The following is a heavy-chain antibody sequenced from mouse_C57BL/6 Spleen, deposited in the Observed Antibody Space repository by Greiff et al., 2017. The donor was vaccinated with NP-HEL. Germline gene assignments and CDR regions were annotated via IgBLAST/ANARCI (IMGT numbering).Heavy chain of an antibody. D-gene: IGHD2-3*01. J-gene: IGHJ3*01. CDR2: INPNNGGT. CDR1: GYTFTDYY. V-gene: IGHV1-26*01. CDR3: AREGYYVPFAY. Sequence: VQLQQSGPELVKPGASVKISCKASGYTFTDYYMNWVKQSHGKSLEWIGDINPNNGGTSYNQKFKGKATLTVDKSSSTAYMELRSLTSEDSAVYYCAREGYYVPFAYWGQGALVTVSA.